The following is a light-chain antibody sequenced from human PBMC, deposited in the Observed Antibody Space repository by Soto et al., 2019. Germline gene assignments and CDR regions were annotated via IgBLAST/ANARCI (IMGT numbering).Light chain of an antibody. CDR2: AAS. Sequence: DIQIPPSPYSPSASVGASVPITCRASPSISSYLNWYQQKPGKAPKLLIYAASSLQSGVPLRFSGSGSGTDFTLTISSLQPEDFATYYCQQSYNSPLTFGGGTKVEIK. J-gene: IGKJ4*01. CDR1: PSISSY. CDR3: QQSYNSPLT. V-gene: IGKV1-39*01.